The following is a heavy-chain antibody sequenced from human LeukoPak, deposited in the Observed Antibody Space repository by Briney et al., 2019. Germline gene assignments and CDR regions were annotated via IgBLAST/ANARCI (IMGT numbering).Heavy chain of an antibody. V-gene: IGHV4-30-4*01. J-gene: IGHJ6*02. Sequence: PSETLSLTCTVSGGSISSGDYYWTWIRQPPGKGLEWIGYTYYSGNTHYNPSLKSRVSISVDTAKNQFSLNLSSVTAADTAVYYCARDQNKYDSSGYYYYQYGMDAWGQGTTVTVSS. CDR2: TYYSGNT. D-gene: IGHD3-22*01. CDR1: GGSISSGDYY. CDR3: ARDQNKYDSSGYYYYQYGMDA.